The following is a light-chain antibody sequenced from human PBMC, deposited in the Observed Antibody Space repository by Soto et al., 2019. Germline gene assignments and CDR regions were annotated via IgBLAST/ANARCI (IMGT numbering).Light chain of an antibody. Sequence: QSALTQPASVSGSPGQSITISCTGASSDVGGYHYVSWYQQHPGKAPKLMIFEVSNRSSGVSNRFSGSKSGNTASLTISGLQAEDEADYYCSSYTSSSTGVFGGGTKLTVL. CDR1: SSDVGGYHY. J-gene: IGLJ3*02. CDR3: SSYTSSSTGV. CDR2: EVS. V-gene: IGLV2-14*01.